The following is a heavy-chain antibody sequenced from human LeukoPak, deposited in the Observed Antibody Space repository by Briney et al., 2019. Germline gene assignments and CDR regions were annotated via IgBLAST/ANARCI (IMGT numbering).Heavy chain of an antibody. D-gene: IGHD1-26*01. Sequence: GGSLRLSCAASGFTFSSYAMSWVRQAPGKGLEWVSAISGSGGSTYYADSVKGRFTISRDNSKNTLYLQMNSLRAEDTAVYYCAKAPLSSGSYRGFDYWGQGTLVTVSS. J-gene: IGHJ4*02. CDR3: AKAPLSSGSYRGFDY. CDR2: ISGSGGST. V-gene: IGHV3-23*01. CDR1: GFTFSSYA.